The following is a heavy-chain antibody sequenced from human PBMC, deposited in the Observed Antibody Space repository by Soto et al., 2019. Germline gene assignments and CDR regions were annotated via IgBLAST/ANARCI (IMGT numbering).Heavy chain of an antibody. CDR2: IDLSGAAT. Sequence: PGGSLRLSCTVSGLTFSNYAMTRVRQAPGKGLEWVSAIDLSGAATYYADSVKGRFTISRDNSKNTLYLQMDSLTAEDTAVYYCAKGSEFSNSYTLDFDFWGQGALVTVS. J-gene: IGHJ4*02. D-gene: IGHD6-6*01. CDR3: AKGSEFSNSYTLDFDF. V-gene: IGHV3-23*01. CDR1: GLTFSNYA.